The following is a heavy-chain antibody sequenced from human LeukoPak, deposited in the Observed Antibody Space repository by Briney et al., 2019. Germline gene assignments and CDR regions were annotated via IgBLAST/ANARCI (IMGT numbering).Heavy chain of an antibody. CDR3: ARGGDSSSWSVDH. CDR1: GDSISVYY. J-gene: IGHJ4*02. V-gene: IGHV4-4*07. Sequence: PSETLSLTCTVSGDSISVYYWTWIRQPAGKELEWIGRIYTSGSANYNPSLKSRVTMSVDTSKNQFSLRLTSVTAADTAVYYCARGGDSSSWSVDHWGQGTLVTVSS. D-gene: IGHD6-13*01. CDR2: IYTSGSA.